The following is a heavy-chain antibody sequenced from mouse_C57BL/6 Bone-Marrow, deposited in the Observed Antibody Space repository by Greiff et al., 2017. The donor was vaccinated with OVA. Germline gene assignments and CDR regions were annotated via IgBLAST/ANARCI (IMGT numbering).Heavy chain of an antibody. D-gene: IGHD1-1*01. CDR2: INPGSGGT. CDR3: ARSGGYYYGPYYFDY. J-gene: IGHJ2*01. V-gene: IGHV1-54*01. CDR1: GYAFTNYL. Sequence: VQLQQSGAELVRPGTSVKVSCKASGYAFTNYLIEWVKQRPGQGLEWIGVINPGSGGTNYNEKFKGKATLTADKSSSTAFIQLSSLTSEDSAVYVCARSGGYYYGPYYFDYWGQGTTLTVSS.